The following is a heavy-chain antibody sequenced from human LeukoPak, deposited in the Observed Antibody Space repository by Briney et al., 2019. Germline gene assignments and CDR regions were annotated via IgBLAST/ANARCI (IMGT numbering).Heavy chain of an antibody. D-gene: IGHD1-26*01. CDR3: AREGGGSGLWYYDL. V-gene: IGHV3-64*02. J-gene: IGHJ2*01. CDR2: IGGDGLTT. Sequence: GGSLRLSCAASGFTFGSYSMHWVRQAPGKGPEFVSVIGGDGLTTFYADSVKDRFTIPRDNSKSTLYREMGSLRAEDMAVYYCAREGGGSGLWYYDLWGRGTLVTVSS. CDR1: GFTFGSYS.